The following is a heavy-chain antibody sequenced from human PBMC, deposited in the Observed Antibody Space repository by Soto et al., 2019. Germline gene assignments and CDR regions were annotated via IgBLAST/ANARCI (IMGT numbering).Heavy chain of an antibody. Sequence: ASVKVSCKASGYTFTSYDINWVRQATGQGLEWMGWMNPNSGNTAYAQKFQGRVTMTRNTSISTAYMELSSLRSEDTAGYYCAMDMFQGPAYYDDSSGYYPLFGDWGQGTLVTVPS. D-gene: IGHD3-22*01. CDR1: GYTFTSYD. J-gene: IGHJ4*02. CDR2: MNPNSGNT. V-gene: IGHV1-8*01. CDR3: AMDMFQGPAYYDDSSGYYPLFGD.